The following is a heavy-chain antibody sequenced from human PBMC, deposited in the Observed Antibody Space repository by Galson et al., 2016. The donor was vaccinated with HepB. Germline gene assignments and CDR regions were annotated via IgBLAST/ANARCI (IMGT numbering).Heavy chain of an antibody. J-gene: IGHJ4*02. CDR3: AKDLDSSGWYEGVY. V-gene: IGHV3-23*01. Sequence: SLRLSCAASGFTFSSYAMNWVRQAPGKGLGWVATISIFGDNTHYADSVKGRFTVSRDNSKSTFYLHMHSLRVEDTAIYHCAKDLDSSGWYEGVYWGQGILVTVSS. CDR2: ISIFGDNT. D-gene: IGHD6-19*01. CDR1: GFTFSSYA.